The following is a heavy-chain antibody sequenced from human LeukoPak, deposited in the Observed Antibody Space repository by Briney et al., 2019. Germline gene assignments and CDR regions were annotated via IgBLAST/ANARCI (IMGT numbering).Heavy chain of an antibody. J-gene: IGHJ4*02. Sequence: PGGSLRLSCAASGFTFSSYGMLWVRQAPGKGLEWVAVISYDGSNKYYADSVKGRFTISRDNSKNTLYLQMNSLRAEDTAVYYCAKWDYWGQGTLVTVSS. CDR2: ISYDGSNK. V-gene: IGHV3-30*18. CDR1: GFTFSSYG. CDR3: AKWDY.